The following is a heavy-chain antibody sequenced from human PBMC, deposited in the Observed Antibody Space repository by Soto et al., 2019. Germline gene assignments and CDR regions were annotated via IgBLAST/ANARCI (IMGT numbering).Heavy chain of an antibody. J-gene: IGHJ4*02. Sequence: EVHLVESGGGLVKPGGSLRLSCAASGFTFGNAWMNWFRQAPGKGLEWVGRIKSKIHGGTTDYAAPVRGRFTISRDDSKNTLFLQMNSLKTEDAAVYYCTTVHFDVLTGSFDYWGQGTQVTVSS. CDR3: TTVHFDVLTGSFDY. CDR2: IKSKIHGGTT. D-gene: IGHD3-9*01. V-gene: IGHV3-15*07. CDR1: GFTFGNAW.